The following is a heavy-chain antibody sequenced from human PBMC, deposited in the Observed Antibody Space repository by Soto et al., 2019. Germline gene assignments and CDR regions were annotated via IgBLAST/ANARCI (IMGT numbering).Heavy chain of an antibody. D-gene: IGHD3-16*02. J-gene: IGHJ4*02. Sequence: QVQLVESGGGVVQPGRTLRLSCAASGFTFNTYGMHWVRQAPGKGLEWVAVISFDEKIQYYADSVKGRFTISRDNSKXXXXXXXXXXXXXXXXXXXCAKVXXXXXXXFGGVIADWGQGTLVTVSS. V-gene: IGHV3-30*03. CDR1: GFTFNTYG. CDR2: ISFDEKIQ. CDR3: AKVXXXXXXXFGGVIAD.